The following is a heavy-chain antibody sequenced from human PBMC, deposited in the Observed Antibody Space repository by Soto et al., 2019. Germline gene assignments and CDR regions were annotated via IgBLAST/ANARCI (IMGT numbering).Heavy chain of an antibody. CDR3: ARLGSIVGASRDYYYYYGMDV. Sequence: GESLKISCKGSGYTFTNYCIGWVRQMPGKGLEWMGSIYPDDSATRYCPSFEGQVTISADKSISTAYLQWSSLKASDTAMYYCARLGSIVGASRDYYYYYGMDVWGQGTTVTVSS. CDR1: GYTFTNYC. CDR2: IYPDDSAT. D-gene: IGHD1-26*01. J-gene: IGHJ6*02. V-gene: IGHV5-51*01.